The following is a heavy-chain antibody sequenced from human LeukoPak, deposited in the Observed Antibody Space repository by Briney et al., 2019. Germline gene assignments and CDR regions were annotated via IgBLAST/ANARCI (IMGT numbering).Heavy chain of an antibody. D-gene: IGHD2-21*02. Sequence: GGSLRLSCAASGFTLSSYAMSWVRAAPGKGLEWVSAISGSGGSTYYADSVKGRFTISRDNSKNSLYLQMNSLRAEDTAVYYCAKELGCGGDCYSVPDAFDIWGQRTMVTVSS. J-gene: IGHJ3*02. CDR2: ISGSGGST. V-gene: IGHV3-23*01. CDR1: GFTLSSYA. CDR3: AKELGCGGDCYSVPDAFDI.